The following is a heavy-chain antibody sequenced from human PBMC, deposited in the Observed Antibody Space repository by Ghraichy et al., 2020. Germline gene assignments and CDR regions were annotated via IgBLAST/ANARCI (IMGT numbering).Heavy chain of an antibody. V-gene: IGHV3-7*03. CDR3: ARLEGGYGDCPRV. CDR1: GFTFSSYW. J-gene: IGHJ1*01. CDR2: IKQGGSEK. Sequence: GGSLRLSCAASGFTFSSYWMSWVRQAPGKGLEWVANIKQGGSEKYYVDSVKGRFTISRDNAKNSLYLQMNSLRAEDTAVYYCARLEGGYGDCPRVWGQGTLVTVSS. D-gene: IGHD4-17*01.